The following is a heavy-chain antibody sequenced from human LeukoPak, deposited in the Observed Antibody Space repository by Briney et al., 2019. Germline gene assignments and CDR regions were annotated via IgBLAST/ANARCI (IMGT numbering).Heavy chain of an antibody. Sequence: SETLSLTCTVSGGSISSSSYYWGWIRQPPGKGLEWIGSIYYSGSTYYNPSLKSRVTISVDTSKNQFSLKLSSVTAADTAVYYCARGIAARQDGDAFDIWGQGTMVTVSS. J-gene: IGHJ3*02. V-gene: IGHV4-39*01. CDR2: IYYSGST. CDR1: GGSISSSSYY. D-gene: IGHD6-6*01. CDR3: ARGIAARQDGDAFDI.